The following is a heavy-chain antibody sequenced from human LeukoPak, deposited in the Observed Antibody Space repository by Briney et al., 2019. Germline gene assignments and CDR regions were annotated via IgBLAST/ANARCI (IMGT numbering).Heavy chain of an antibody. Sequence: SQTLSLTCAVSGVSISSGGYAWRWIRQPPGKGLEWIGYIYHSGSTYYNPSLTSRFPISVDRSKNQFSLKLSSVTAADTAVYYCARTRLYCSGGSCSPYYFDYWGQGTLVTVSS. J-gene: IGHJ4*02. CDR1: GVSISSGGYA. D-gene: IGHD2-15*01. CDR3: ARTRLYCSGGSCSPYYFDY. CDR2: IYHSGST. V-gene: IGHV4-30-2*01.